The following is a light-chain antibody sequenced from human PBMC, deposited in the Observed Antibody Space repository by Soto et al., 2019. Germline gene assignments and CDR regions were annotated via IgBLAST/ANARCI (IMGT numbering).Light chain of an antibody. CDR1: QSVSSD. V-gene: IGKV3-15*01. CDR3: QQYGSSPWT. Sequence: EIVMTQSPATRSVSPGESATLSCRASQSVSSDLAWYQQKPGQAPRLLIYYTSTRATGFPARFSGGGSGTEFTLTISRLEPEDFAVYYCQQYGSSPWTFGQGTKVDIK. J-gene: IGKJ1*01. CDR2: YTS.